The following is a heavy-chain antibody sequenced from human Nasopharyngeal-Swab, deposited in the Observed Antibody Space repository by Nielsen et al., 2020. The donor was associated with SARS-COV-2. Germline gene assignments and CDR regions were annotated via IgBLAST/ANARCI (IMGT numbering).Heavy chain of an antibody. V-gene: IGHV3-30-3*01. J-gene: IGHJ4*02. CDR1: GFSFRTSP. Sequence: GGSLRLSCEASGFSFRTSPMHWVRQAPGKGLEWVAVISYDGSNKYYADSVKGRFTISRGDSKNTLYLQMSSLRAEDTGVYYCASHPLDSSGYYYGFDSWGQGTLVTVSS. CDR3: ASHPLDSSGYYYGFDS. CDR2: ISYDGSNK. D-gene: IGHD3-22*01.